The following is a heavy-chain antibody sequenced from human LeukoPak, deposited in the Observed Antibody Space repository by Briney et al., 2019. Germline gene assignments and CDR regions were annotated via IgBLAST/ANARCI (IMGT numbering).Heavy chain of an antibody. Sequence: SETLSLTCTVPGGSISSYYWSWIRQPPGKGLEWIGYIYYSGSTNYNPSLKSRVTISVDTSKNQFSLKLSSVTAADTAVYYCARGGGWYQLFYWGQGTLVTVSS. D-gene: IGHD2-2*01. CDR3: ARGGGWYQLFY. CDR2: IYYSGST. CDR1: GGSISSYY. V-gene: IGHV4-59*12. J-gene: IGHJ4*02.